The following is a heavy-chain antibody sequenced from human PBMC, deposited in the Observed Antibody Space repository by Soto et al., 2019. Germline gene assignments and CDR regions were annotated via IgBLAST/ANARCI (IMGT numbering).Heavy chain of an antibody. CDR2: INSDGSST. V-gene: IGHV3-74*01. D-gene: IGHD3-9*01. Sequence: GGSLRLSCAASGFTFSSYWMHWVRQAPGKGLVWVSRINSDGSSTSYADSVKGRFTISRDNAKNTLYLQMNSLRAEDTAVYYCARERSITYYDILTPWGQGTLVTVSS. CDR3: ARERSITYYDILTP. J-gene: IGHJ4*02. CDR1: GFTFSSYW.